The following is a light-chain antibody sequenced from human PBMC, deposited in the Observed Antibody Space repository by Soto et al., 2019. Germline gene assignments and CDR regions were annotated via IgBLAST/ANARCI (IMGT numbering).Light chain of an antibody. Sequence: EIVLTQSPGTLSLSPGERATLSCRASQSVSSSYLAWYQQKPGQAPRLLIYGASSRATGIPGRFSGSGSGTDFTLTISSLEPEDSAVYYCQQRSSWPLTFGGGTKVEIK. CDR1: QSVSSSY. CDR2: GAS. V-gene: IGKV3D-20*02. CDR3: QQRSSWPLT. J-gene: IGKJ4*01.